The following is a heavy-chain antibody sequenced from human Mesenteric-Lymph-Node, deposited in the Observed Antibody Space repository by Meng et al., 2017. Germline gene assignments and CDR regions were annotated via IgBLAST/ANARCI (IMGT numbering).Heavy chain of an antibody. CDR2: ISASDSTM. D-gene: IGHD2-21*01. J-gene: IGHJ6*02. V-gene: IGHV3-48*03. Sequence: GESLKISCAASGISISSYEIIWVRQAPGKGLEWVSTISASDSTMAYADSVKGRFTISRDNAKNSVSLHMNSLRAEDTAVYFCAREVVVERSFYYGIDVWGQGTTVNGAS. CDR3: AREVVVERSFYYGIDV. CDR1: GISISSYE.